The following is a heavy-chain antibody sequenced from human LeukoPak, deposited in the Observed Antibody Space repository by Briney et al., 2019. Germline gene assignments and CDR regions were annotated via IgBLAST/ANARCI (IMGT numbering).Heavy chain of an antibody. CDR3: ARGAVYCGGDCYFDY. J-gene: IGHJ4*02. CDR1: GRTFSSYA. D-gene: IGHD2-21*02. Sequence: SVKVSCKASGRTFSSYATSWVRQAPGQGLEWMGGIIPIFGTANYAQKFQGRVTITADESTSTAYMELSSLRSEGTAVYYCARGAVYCGGDCYFDYWGQGTLVTVSS. V-gene: IGHV1-69*13. CDR2: IIPIFGTA.